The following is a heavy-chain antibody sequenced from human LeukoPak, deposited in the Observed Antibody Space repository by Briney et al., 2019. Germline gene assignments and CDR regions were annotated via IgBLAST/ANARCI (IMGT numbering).Heavy chain of an antibody. CDR2: IYYSGST. J-gene: IGHJ3*02. V-gene: IGHV4-39*07. CDR1: GGSISSSSYY. D-gene: IGHD4-17*01. CDR3: ARDIESETTVTHKTSIFHAFDI. Sequence: SETLSLTCTVSGGSISSSSYYWGWIRQPPGKGLEWIGSIYYSGSTYYNPSLKSRVTISVDTSKNQFSLKLSSVTAADTAVYYCARDIESETTVTHKTSIFHAFDIWGQGTMVTVSS.